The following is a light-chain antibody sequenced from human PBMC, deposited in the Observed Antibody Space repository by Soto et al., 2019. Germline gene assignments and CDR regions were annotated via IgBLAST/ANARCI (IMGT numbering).Light chain of an antibody. CDR3: QQRSNWPSLT. Sequence: EIVLTQSPATLSLSPGERATLSCRASQSVSSSLAWYQQKPGQAPRLLIYDASNRASGIPARFSGSGSGTDFTLTISSLESGDFAVYYCQQRSNWPSLTFGGGTKVDIK. CDR1: QSVSSS. J-gene: IGKJ4*01. CDR2: DAS. V-gene: IGKV3-11*01.